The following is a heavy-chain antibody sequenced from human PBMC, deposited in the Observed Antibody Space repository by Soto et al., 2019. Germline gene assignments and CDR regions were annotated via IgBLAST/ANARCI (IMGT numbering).Heavy chain of an antibody. D-gene: IGHD2-8*01. J-gene: IGHJ3*02. CDR2: ISGSGGST. Sequence: XVSLRLSCAASGFTSSSYAMSWVRQAPGKGLEWVSAISGSGGSTYYADSVKGRFTISRDNSKNTLYLQMNSLRAEDTAVYYCAGNGASDAFDIWGQGTMVTVSS. CDR1: GFTSSSYA. V-gene: IGHV3-23*01. CDR3: AGNGASDAFDI.